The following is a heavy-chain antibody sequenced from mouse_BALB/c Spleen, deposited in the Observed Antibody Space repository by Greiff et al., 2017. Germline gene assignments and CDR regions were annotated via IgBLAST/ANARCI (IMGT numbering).Heavy chain of an antibody. V-gene: IGHV5-17*02. CDR2: ISSGSSTI. J-gene: IGHJ4*01. CDR1: GFTFSSFG. Sequence: EVQRVESGGGLVQPGGSRKLSCAASGFTFSSFGMHWVRQAPEKGLEWVAYISSGSSTIYYADTVKGRFTISRDNPKNTLFLQMTSLRSEDTAMYYCARNRGNYRYAMDYWGQGTSVTVSS. CDR3: ARNRGNYRYAMDY. D-gene: IGHD2-1*01.